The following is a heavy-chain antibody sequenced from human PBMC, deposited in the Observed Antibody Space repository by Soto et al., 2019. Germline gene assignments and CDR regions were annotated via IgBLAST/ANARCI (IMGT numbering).Heavy chain of an antibody. CDR2: ISCYSGNT. CDR3: GRDMYSGFDYFDY. D-gene: IGHD5-12*01. CDR1: GYKFHSYC. J-gene: IGHJ4*02. V-gene: IGHV1-18*04. Sequence: CAAVQVSCKASGYKFHSYCIRYLHQAPGQGLEWMGTISCYSGNTNNAQILQGRATMTTDTSTRIAYMELRGLRADDTAVYYGGRDMYSGFDYFDYWGQGTLVTVSS.